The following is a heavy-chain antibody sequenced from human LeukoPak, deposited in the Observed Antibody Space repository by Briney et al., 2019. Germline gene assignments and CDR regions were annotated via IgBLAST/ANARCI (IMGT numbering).Heavy chain of an antibody. D-gene: IGHD4-17*01. CDR1: GYSFTSYW. J-gene: IGHJ5*02. CDR3: ARRGSTVTRMENWFDP. V-gene: IGHV5-51*01. Sequence: GEALKISLKCSGYSFTSYWIGLVRQMPGKGLGGIGIIYSGYSDTIYSPSFQGQVTISADKSISTDYMQWSSLKASDTAMYYCARRGSTVTRMENWFDPWGQGPLVTFSS. CDR2: IYSGYSDT.